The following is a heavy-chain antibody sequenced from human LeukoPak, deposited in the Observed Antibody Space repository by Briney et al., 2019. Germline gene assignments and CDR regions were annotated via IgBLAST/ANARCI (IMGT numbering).Heavy chain of an antibody. V-gene: IGHV3-20*01. Sequence: PGGSLRLSCAASGFTFDDYGMSWVRQAPGKGLEWVSGINWNGGSTGYADSVKGRFTISRDNAKNSLYLQMNSLRAEDTALYHCARDGMRYCSSTSCYGSDYWGQGTLVTVSS. CDR2: INWNGGST. CDR1: GFTFDDYG. CDR3: ARDGMRYCSSTSCYGSDY. D-gene: IGHD2-2*01. J-gene: IGHJ4*02.